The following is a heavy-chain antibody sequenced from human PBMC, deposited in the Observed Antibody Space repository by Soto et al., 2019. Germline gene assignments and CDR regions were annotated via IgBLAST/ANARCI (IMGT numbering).Heavy chain of an antibody. D-gene: IGHD4-17*01. Sequence: GSLILSSASSVFTFCSYWMSWVRQAPGKGLEWLGTIKFDASGNKYVDSVKGRFTMSRDNAKNSLYLQMNSLRAEDTAVYYCAKEYGRLDHWGQGTLVTVS. CDR3: AKEYGRLDH. J-gene: IGHJ4*02. V-gene: IGHV3-7*01. CDR2: IKFDASGN. CDR1: VFTFCSYW.